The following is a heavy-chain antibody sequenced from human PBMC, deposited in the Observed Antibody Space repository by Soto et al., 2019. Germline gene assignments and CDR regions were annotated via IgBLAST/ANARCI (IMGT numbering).Heavy chain of an antibody. Sequence: QVQLQESGPGLVKPSETLSLTCTVSGDSISGGASFWSWIRQPPGKGLEWIANVYYSGSSYYNPSLNSRLTISVDTTKNQFSLQLKSMTAADTAVYYCAKLSCTSSTCYFPCWFDPWGQGTLVTVSS. CDR2: VYYSGSS. D-gene: IGHD2-2*01. J-gene: IGHJ5*02. CDR1: GDSISGGASF. V-gene: IGHV4-31*03. CDR3: AKLSCTSSTCYFPCWFDP.